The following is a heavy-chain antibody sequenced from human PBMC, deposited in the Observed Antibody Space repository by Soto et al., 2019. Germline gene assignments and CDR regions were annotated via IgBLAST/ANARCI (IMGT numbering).Heavy chain of an antibody. D-gene: IGHD6-19*01. Sequence: EVQLLESGGGLVQPGGSLRLSCAASGFTFSSYAMSWVRQAPGKGLEWVSAISGSGGSTYYEDSVKGQFTISRDNPKNTLYLQMNSLRAEDTAVYYCAKGAVYPRSHFNSWGQGTLVTVSS. J-gene: IGHJ4*02. V-gene: IGHV3-23*01. CDR1: GFTFSSYA. CDR3: AKGAVYPRSHFNS. CDR2: ISGSGGST.